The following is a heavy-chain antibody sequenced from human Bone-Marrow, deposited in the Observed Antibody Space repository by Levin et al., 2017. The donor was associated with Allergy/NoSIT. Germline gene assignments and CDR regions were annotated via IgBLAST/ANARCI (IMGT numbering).Heavy chain of an antibody. CDR1: GGSIGSGGHY. Sequence: PSETLSLTCTVSGGSIGSGGHYWSWIRQHPGKGLEWIGNIYYSGRSYYNPSLKSRVTMSVDTSNSQFSLKLSSVTAADAAVYYCAREGEYCSGGSYYSAGPTVHAFDIWGRGTMVTVSS. CDR3: AREGEYCSGGSYYSAGPTVHAFDI. J-gene: IGHJ3*02. CDR2: IYYSGRS. D-gene: IGHD2-15*01. V-gene: IGHV4-31*03.